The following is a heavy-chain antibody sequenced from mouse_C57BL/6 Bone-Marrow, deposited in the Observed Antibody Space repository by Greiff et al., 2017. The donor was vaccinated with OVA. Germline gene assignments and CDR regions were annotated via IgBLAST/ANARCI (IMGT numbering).Heavy chain of an antibody. V-gene: IGHV1-64*01. Sequence: QVQLQQPGAELVKPGASVKLSCKASGYTFTSYWMHWVKQRPGQGLEWIGMIHPNSGSTNYNEKFKSKATLTVDKSSSTAYMQLSSLTSEDSAVYDCARFYYGSHWYFDVWGTGTTVTVSS. CDR2: IHPNSGST. J-gene: IGHJ1*03. CDR1: GYTFTSYW. CDR3: ARFYYGSHWYFDV. D-gene: IGHD1-1*01.